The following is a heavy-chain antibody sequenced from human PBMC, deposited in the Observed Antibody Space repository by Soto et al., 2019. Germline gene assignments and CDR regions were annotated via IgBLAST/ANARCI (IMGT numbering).Heavy chain of an antibody. J-gene: IGHJ4*02. CDR3: ARDRGAVVGQYFDY. CDR2: ISSSGDTG. Sequence: QVQLVESGGGLVKPGGSLRLSCAASGFTFSAYYMSWIRQAPGEGLEWISYISSSGDTGNYADSVKGRFTVSRDNAKNSLYLQMNSLRAEDTAVYYCARDRGAVVGQYFDYWGQGTLVTVSS. V-gene: IGHV3-11*01. D-gene: IGHD6-19*01. CDR1: GFTFSAYY.